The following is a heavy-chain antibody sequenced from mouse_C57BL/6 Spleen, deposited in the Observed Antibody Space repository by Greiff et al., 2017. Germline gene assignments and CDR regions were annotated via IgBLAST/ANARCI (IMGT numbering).Heavy chain of an antibody. D-gene: IGHD2-4*01. Sequence: EMKLMESGGGLVKPGGSLKLSCAASGFTFSDYGMHWVRQAPEKGLEWVAYISRGGSTIYYAAPVQGRFTMSRDNAKNTLFLQMTSRRSEDTAMYYCARRDYDWGYYFDDWGRGTTLTVAS. V-gene: IGHV5-17*01. CDR3: ARRDYDWGYYFDD. J-gene: IGHJ2*01. CDR2: ISRGGSTI. CDR1: GFTFSDYG.